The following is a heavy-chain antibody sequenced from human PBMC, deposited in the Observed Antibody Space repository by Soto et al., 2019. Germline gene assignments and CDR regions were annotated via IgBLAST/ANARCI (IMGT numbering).Heavy chain of an antibody. CDR2: LYGSGRGI. D-gene: IGHD4-17*01. CDR1: GFTFRSYC. CDR3: AKDAVSGDGVWLAHD. J-gene: IGHJ4*02. Sequence: GGPLMLSSAFSGFTFRSYCISLLRPVPGKGLEWVSGLYGSGRGIHYADSVKGRFTISRDNSAYSVYLQMNNLRVEDSAIYYCAKDAVSGDGVWLAHDWGQGTVVYVSA. V-gene: IGHV3-23*01.